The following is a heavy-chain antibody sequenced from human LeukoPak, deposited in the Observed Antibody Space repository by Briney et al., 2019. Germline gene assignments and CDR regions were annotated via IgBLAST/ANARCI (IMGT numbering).Heavy chain of an antibody. CDR3: ARDLVAWRVTATLRYSYYYGMDV. Sequence: KPSETLSLTCAVYGGSFSGYYWSWIRQPPGKGLEWIGEINHSGSTNYNPSLKSRVTISVDTSKNQFSLKLSSVTAADTAVYYCARDLVAWRVTATLRYSYYYGMDVWGQGTTVTVSS. V-gene: IGHV4-34*01. J-gene: IGHJ6*02. CDR1: GGSFSGYY. CDR2: INHSGST. D-gene: IGHD2-21*02.